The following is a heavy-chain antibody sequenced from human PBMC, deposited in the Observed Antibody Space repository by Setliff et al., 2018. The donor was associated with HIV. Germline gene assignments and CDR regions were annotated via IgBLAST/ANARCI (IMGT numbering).Heavy chain of an antibody. CDR1: GGSFSGYS. Sequence: SETLSLTCAVYGGSFSGYSWSWIRQPPGKGPEWIGEVYHSGSSNYNPSLKSRVTISVDTSKNQFSLKLSSVTAADTAVYYCARFHYGSGNYYYYGMDVWGQGTTVTVSS. CDR2: VYHSGSS. J-gene: IGHJ6*02. D-gene: IGHD3-10*01. V-gene: IGHV4-34*01. CDR3: ARFHYGSGNYYYYGMDV.